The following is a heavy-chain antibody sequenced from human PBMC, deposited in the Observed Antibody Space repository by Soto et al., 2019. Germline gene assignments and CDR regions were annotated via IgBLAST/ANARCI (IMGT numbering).Heavy chain of an antibody. J-gene: IGHJ4*02. Sequence: QVQLVESGGGVVQPGRSLRLSCAASGFTFRNYGMHWVRQAPGKGLQWVAVVSYDGGEAYYGDSVKGRFTISRDNSKNTLDLQMSSLTPEETAVYYCTKGLECGIRTPQFDTWGQGTLVTVSS. CDR3: TKGLECGIRTPQFDT. D-gene: IGHD1-1*01. V-gene: IGHV3-30*18. CDR1: GFTFRNYG. CDR2: VSYDGGEA.